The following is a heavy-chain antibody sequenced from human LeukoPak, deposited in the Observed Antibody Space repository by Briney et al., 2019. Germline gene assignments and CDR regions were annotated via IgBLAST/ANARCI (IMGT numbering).Heavy chain of an antibody. CDR1: GFTFDDYA. Sequence: GGSLRLSCAASGFTFDDYAMHWVRQAPGKGLEWVSGISWNSGSIGYADSVKGRFTISRDNAKNSLYLQMNSLRAEDTALYYCARSGYDFLFPFDYWGQGTLVTVSS. D-gene: IGHD5-12*01. V-gene: IGHV3-9*01. CDR2: ISWNSGSI. CDR3: ARSGYDFLFPFDY. J-gene: IGHJ4*02.